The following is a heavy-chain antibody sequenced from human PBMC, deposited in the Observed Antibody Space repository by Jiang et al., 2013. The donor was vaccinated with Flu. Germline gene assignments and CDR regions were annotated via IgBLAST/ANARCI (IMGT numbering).Heavy chain of an antibody. J-gene: IGHJ4*02. CDR3: ARGVYSSGWYWGADY. CDR2: IYYSGST. D-gene: IGHD6-19*01. Sequence: PGLVKPSETLSLTCTVSGGSISSSSHYWGWIRQPPGKGLERIGSIYYSGSTYYNPSLKSRVTISIDTSMNQFSLKLTSVTAADTAVYYCARGVYSSGWYWGADYWGQGTLVTVSS. CDR1: GGSISSSSHY. V-gene: IGHV4-39*07.